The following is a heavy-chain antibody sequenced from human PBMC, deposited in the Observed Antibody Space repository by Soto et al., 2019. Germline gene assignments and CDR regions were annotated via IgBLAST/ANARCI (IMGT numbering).Heavy chain of an antibody. CDR1: GGTISSYY. J-gene: IGHJ6*04. D-gene: IGHD3-3*01. CDR3: ATNLSEDTIFGVVTPGYYYYGMDV. CDR2: IYYSGST. Sequence: SETLPLTCTVSGGTISSYYWGWIRQPPGKGLEWIGYIYYSGSTNYNPSLKSRVTISVDTSKNQFSLKLSSVTAADTAVYYCATNLSEDTIFGVVTPGYYYYGMDVWGKGTTVTVSS. V-gene: IGHV4-59*01.